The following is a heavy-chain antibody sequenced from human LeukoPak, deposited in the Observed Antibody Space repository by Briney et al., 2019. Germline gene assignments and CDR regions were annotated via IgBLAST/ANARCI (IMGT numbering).Heavy chain of an antibody. CDR1: GFSFSSYG. Sequence: GGSLRLSCAASGFSFSSYGMHWVRQAPGKGLEWVTFIRYDGSNKYYADSVKGRFTISRDNSKSTLYLQMNSLRAEDTAMYYCAKVYSSSYYSHDYWGQGTLVTVSS. D-gene: IGHD6-13*01. V-gene: IGHV3-30*02. CDR2: IRYDGSNK. CDR3: AKVYSSSYYSHDY. J-gene: IGHJ4*02.